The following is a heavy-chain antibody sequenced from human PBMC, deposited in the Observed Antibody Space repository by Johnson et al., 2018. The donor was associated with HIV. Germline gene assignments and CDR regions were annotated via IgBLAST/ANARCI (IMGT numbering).Heavy chain of an antibody. CDR1: EFTFRDYW. D-gene: IGHD2/OR15-2a*01. V-gene: IGHV3-7*05. CDR3: ARDKYYLTAITGSAFDI. Sequence: VQLVESGGGLVQPGGSLRLSCSASEFTFRDYWMAWVRQAPGRGLKWVANIKQDGSDTYYLDSVKDRFTISRDNTKNSLFLQMDTLRAGDTAVYYCARDKYYLTAITGSAFDIWGQGTMVTVSS. J-gene: IGHJ3*02. CDR2: IKQDGSDT.